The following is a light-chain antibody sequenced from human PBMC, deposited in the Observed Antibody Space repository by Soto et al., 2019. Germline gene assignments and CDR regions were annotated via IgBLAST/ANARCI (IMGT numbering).Light chain of an antibody. CDR2: TTS. CDR3: QQANSFPPTT. Sequence: EIHMTQSPSSLSASVGDRVTITCQASQDISNYLNWYQQKPGKAPKLLFSTTSTLEDGVPSRFSGSASGTEFTLTISSLQPEDFANYYCQQANSFPPTTFGQGTKADI. CDR1: QDISNY. V-gene: IGKV1-39*01. J-gene: IGKJ1*01.